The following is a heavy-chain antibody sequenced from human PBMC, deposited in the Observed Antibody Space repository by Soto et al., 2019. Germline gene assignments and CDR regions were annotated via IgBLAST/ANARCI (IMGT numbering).Heavy chain of an antibody. J-gene: IGHJ4*02. CDR3: ARGRYVDY. CDR2: ISAPNGNT. CDR1: GYTFTSYG. Sequence: QVHLVQSGAEVKKPGASVKVSCKASGYTFTSYGITWVRQASRKGLEWMGGISAPNGNTDYAQKLPGRVIVTRDTSTSTAYMELRRLISDDTAVYYCARGRYVDYWGQGARVSVSS. D-gene: IGHD1-1*01. V-gene: IGHV1-18*01.